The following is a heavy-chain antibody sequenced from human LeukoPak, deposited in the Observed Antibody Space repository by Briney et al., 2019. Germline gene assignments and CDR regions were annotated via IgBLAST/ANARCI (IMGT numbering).Heavy chain of an antibody. CDR3: ARERWLQSPYAFDI. V-gene: IGHV3-48*01. D-gene: IGHD5-24*01. Sequence: PGGSLRLSCAASGFTFSSYGMHWVRQAPGKGLEWVSYISRNSDNIYYADSVKGRFTISRDNAKNSLYLQMNSLRAEDTAVYYCARERWLQSPYAFDIWGQGTMVTVSS. J-gene: IGHJ3*02. CDR2: ISRNSDNI. CDR1: GFTFSSYG.